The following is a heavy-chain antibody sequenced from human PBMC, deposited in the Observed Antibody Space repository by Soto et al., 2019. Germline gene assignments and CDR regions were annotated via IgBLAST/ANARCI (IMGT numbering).Heavy chain of an antibody. CDR3: AKVMFGGVIVNAFDI. CDR2: ISYDGSNK. D-gene: IGHD3-16*02. Sequence: QVQLVESGGGVVQAGRSLRLSCAASGFTFSSYGMHWVRQAPGKGLEGVAVISYDGSNKYYPDSVKGRFTISSDNSKSTLYLQMNSLGAEDTAVYYCAKVMFGGVIVNAFDIWGQGTMVTVSS. V-gene: IGHV3-30*18. CDR1: GFTFSSYG. J-gene: IGHJ3*02.